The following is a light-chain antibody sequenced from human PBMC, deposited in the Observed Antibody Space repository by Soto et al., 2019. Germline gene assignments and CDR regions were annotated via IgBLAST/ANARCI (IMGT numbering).Light chain of an antibody. V-gene: IGLV1-40*01. Sequence: QLVLTQPPSVSGAPGQTITISCTGSSSNIGAGYDVHWYQQLPGRAPKLLIYGNTNRPSGVPDRFSGSKSGTSVSLAITGLRGEDEADYHCQSYDSSLTNAVFGGGSKLTVL. J-gene: IGLJ2*01. CDR3: QSYDSSLTNAV. CDR1: SSNIGAGYD. CDR2: GNT.